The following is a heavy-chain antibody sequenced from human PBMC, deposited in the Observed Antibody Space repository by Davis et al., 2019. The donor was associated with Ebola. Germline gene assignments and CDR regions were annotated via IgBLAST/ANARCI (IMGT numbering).Heavy chain of an antibody. CDR1: GGSISSSNW. CDR3: ARRIAVAGYFDY. Sequence: MPSETLSLTCAVSGGSISSSNWWSWVRQPPGKGLEWIGEIYHSGSTNYNPSLKSRVTISVDKSKNQFSLKLSSVTAADTAVYYCARRIAVAGYFDYWGQGTLVTVSS. D-gene: IGHD6-19*01. J-gene: IGHJ4*02. V-gene: IGHV4-4*02. CDR2: IYHSGST.